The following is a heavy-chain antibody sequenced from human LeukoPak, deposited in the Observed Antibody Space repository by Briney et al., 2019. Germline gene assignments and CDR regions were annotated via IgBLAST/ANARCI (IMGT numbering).Heavy chain of an antibody. J-gene: IGHJ4*02. V-gene: IGHV3-23*01. D-gene: IGHD3-22*01. CDR3: AKDDARYSDSSG. CDR1: GFTFSSYA. CDR2: ISGSGGST. Sequence: ESGGSLRLSCAASGFTFSSYAMSWVRQAPGKGLEWVSAISGSGGSTYYADSVKGRFTISRDNSKNTLYLQMNSLRAEDTAVCYCAKDDARYSDSSGWGQGTPVTVSS.